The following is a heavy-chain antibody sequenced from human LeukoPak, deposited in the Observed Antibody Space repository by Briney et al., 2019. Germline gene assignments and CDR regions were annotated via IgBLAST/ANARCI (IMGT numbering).Heavy chain of an antibody. V-gene: IGHV3-13*01. CDR3: ARSVGSSSAY. Sequence: GGSLRLSCAASGFTFRRYDMHWVRQATGKGLEWVSAIGTAGDTYYPGSVKGRFTISRENVKNSLFLQMNSLRVEDTAVYYCARSVGSSSAYWGQGTLVTVSS. CDR2: IGTAGDT. CDR1: GFTFRRYD. D-gene: IGHD6-6*01. J-gene: IGHJ4*02.